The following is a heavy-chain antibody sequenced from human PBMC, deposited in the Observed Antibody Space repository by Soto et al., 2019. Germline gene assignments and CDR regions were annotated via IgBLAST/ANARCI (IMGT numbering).Heavy chain of an antibody. CDR3: ARDSRVPAAGTFIS. D-gene: IGHD6-13*01. CDR1: GFDFSHYG. Sequence: GGSLRLSCAASGFDFSHYGMYWARQAPGKGLEWVAIINLDGIGIYYADSVKGRFTISRDNARNSVFLHMNSLGADDTAVYYCARDSRVPAAGTFISWGQRILVTVSS. CDR2: INLDGIGI. V-gene: IGHV3-7*03. J-gene: IGHJ5*02.